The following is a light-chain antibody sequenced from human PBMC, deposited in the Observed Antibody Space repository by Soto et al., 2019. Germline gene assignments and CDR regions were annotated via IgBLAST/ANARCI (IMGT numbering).Light chain of an antibody. Sequence: HSALTQPPSASGFPGQPGTISCTGTRSDVGGYNYVSWYQQHPGKAPKLMIYEVSKRPSGVPDRFSGSKSGNTASLSVSGLQAEDEADYYCSSYAGSNNFVVFGGGTKLTVL. CDR2: EVS. CDR1: RSDVGGYNY. V-gene: IGLV2-8*01. J-gene: IGLJ2*01. CDR3: SSYAGSNNFVV.